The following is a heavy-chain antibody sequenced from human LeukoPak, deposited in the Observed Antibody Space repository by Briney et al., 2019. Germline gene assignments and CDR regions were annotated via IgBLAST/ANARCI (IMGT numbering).Heavy chain of an antibody. Sequence: SETLSLTCTVSGGSIRSYYWGWIRQPPGKGLEWIGYIHYSESTKYNPSLKSRVTMSVDTSKNQFSLKLSSVTAADTAVYYCASRSGSFSDALDIWGQGTLVTVSS. CDR2: IHYSEST. CDR3: ASRSGSFSDALDI. CDR1: GGSIRSYY. V-gene: IGHV4-59*08. D-gene: IGHD3-10*01. J-gene: IGHJ3*02.